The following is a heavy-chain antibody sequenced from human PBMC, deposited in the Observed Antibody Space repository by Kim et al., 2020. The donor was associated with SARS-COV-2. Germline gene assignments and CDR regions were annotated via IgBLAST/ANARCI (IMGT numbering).Heavy chain of an antibody. Sequence: SETLSLTCAVYGGSFSGYYWSWIRQPPGKGLEWIGEINHSGSTNYNPSLKSRVTISVDTSKNQFSLKLSSVTAADTAVYYCARAVPTYDFWSGYYHAFDIWGQGTMVTVSS. D-gene: IGHD3-3*01. J-gene: IGHJ3*02. V-gene: IGHV4-34*01. CDR1: GGSFSGYY. CDR3: ARAVPTYDFWSGYYHAFDI. CDR2: INHSGST.